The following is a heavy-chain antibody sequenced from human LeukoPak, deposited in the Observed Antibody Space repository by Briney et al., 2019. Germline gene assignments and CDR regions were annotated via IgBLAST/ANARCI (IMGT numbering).Heavy chain of an antibody. CDR2: ISYDGGNR. V-gene: IGHV3-30*04. D-gene: IGHD6-13*01. CDR1: GFAFSNYA. J-gene: IGHJ5*02. CDR3: ARERISATGTGWFDP. Sequence: GGSPRLSCAASGFAFSNYAIDWVRQAPGKGLEGVAVISYDGGNRYYGDSVKGRFTIYRHNSKNTLYLQVNSLRVEDTAAYYCARERISATGTGWFDPWGQGTLVTVSS.